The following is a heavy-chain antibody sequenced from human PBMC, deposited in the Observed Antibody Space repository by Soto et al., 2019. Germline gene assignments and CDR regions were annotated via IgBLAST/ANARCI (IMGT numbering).Heavy chain of an antibody. CDR1: GGTFSSYT. V-gene: IGHV1-69*13. D-gene: IGHD3-22*01. J-gene: IGHJ5*02. CDR2: IIPIFGTA. CDR3: ARDRGPSSGYYPYWFDP. Sequence: ASVKVSCKASGGTFSSYTISWVRQAPGQGLEWMGEIIPIFGTANYAQKFQGRVTITADESTSTAYMELSSLRSEDTAVYYCARDRGPSSGYYPYWFDPWGQGTLVTVSS.